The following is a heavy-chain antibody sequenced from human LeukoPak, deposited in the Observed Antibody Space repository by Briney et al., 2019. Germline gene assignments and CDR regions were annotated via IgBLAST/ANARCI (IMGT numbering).Heavy chain of an antibody. Sequence: SVKVSCKAPGGPFTSSSYAISWVRQAPGQGLEWMGGIIPLVGSAAYAQKFQGRVTISTDEATNTVHMEVSSLTSDDTAVYYCAREVGASYLDHWGQGTLVTVSS. J-gene: IGHJ4*02. CDR1: GGPFTSSSYA. D-gene: IGHD1-26*01. V-gene: IGHV1-69*05. CDR3: AREVGASYLDH. CDR2: IIPLVGSA.